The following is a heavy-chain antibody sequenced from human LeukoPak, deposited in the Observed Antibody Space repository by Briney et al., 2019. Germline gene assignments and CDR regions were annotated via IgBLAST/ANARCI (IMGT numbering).Heavy chain of an antibody. CDR1: GFTFSSSA. J-gene: IGHJ4*02. CDR3: AKDRYGGFDY. D-gene: IGHD4-23*01. CDR2: ISNNGGYT. V-gene: IGHV3-23*01. Sequence: GGSLRLSCAASGFTFSSSAMSWVRQAPGKGLEWVSAISNNGGYTYYADSVQGRFTISRDNSKNTLYLQMNSLRAEDTAVYYCAKDRYGGFDYWGQGTLVTVSS.